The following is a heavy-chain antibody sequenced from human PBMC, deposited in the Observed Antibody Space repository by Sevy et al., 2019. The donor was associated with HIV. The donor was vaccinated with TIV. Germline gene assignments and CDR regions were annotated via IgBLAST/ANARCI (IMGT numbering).Heavy chain of an antibody. CDR3: ARDKSYYYYGMDV. J-gene: IGHJ6*02. CDR1: GFTLSDYY. Sequence: GGSLRLSCAASGFTLSDYYMSWIRQAPGKGLEWVSYISSSGSTIYYADSVKGRFTISRDNAKNSLYLQMNSLRAEDTAVYYCARDKSYYYYGMDVWGQGTTVTVSS. CDR2: ISSSGSTI. V-gene: IGHV3-11*01.